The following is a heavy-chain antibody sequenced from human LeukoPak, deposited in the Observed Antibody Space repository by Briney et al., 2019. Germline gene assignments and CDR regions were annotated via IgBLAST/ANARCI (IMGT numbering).Heavy chain of an antibody. CDR3: ARQGTYSSAIGMGY. D-gene: IGHD6-19*01. J-gene: IGHJ4*02. CDR1: GYTFNNHY. Sequence: ASVKVSCKASGYTFNNHYMYWVRQAPGQGLEWMGVINPSGGSTSYAQKFQGRVTMTRDTSTRTVYMEVNSLRSEYTAVYYCARQGTYSSAIGMGYWGQGTLVTVSS. V-gene: IGHV1-46*02. CDR2: INPSGGST.